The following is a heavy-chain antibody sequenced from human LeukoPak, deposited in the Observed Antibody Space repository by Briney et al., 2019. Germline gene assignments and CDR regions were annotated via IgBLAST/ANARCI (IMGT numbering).Heavy chain of an antibody. V-gene: IGHV1-2*02. D-gene: IGHD6-19*01. CDR1: GYTFTGYF. Sequence: GASVKVSCNASGYTFTGYFLHWLRQAPGQGLEGMGWINPNSGGTNYAQKFQGRVTMTRATYISTAHMELSRLTSDDAAVYYCARGSSSSGWYDYWGQGTLVTVSS. CDR3: ARGSSSSGWYDY. CDR2: INPNSGGT. J-gene: IGHJ4*02.